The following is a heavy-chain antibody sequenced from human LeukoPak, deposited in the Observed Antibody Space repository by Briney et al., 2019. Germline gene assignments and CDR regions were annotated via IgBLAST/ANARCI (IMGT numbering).Heavy chain of an antibody. J-gene: IGHJ2*01. D-gene: IGHD3-22*01. CDR1: GFTFSSYA. CDR3: AKVALNYYDSSGYYYLDRNWYFDL. Sequence: PGGSLRLSCVASGFTFSSYAMGWVRQAPGKGLEWVSAISDGGGSTYYADSVKGRFTISRDNAKNSLYLQMNSLRAEDTALYYCAKVALNYYDSSGYYYLDRNWYFDLWGRGTLVTVSS. CDR2: ISDGGGST. V-gene: IGHV3-23*01.